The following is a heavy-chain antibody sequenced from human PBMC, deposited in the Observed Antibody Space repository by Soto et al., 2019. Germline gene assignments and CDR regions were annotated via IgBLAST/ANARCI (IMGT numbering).Heavy chain of an antibody. J-gene: IGHJ4*02. D-gene: IGHD6-13*01. CDR3: AHYSSTSSFDY. V-gene: IGHV2-5*02. CDR1: GFSLSTSGMG. Sequence: QITLKESGPTLVKPTQTFTLACTFSGFSLSTSGMGVGWIRQPPGKALEWLALIYWDDDKRYSPSLKSRLTTTHDTAKHQVVLTMTNMDPVDTATYYCAHYSSTSSFDYWGQGTLVTVSS. CDR2: IYWDDDK.